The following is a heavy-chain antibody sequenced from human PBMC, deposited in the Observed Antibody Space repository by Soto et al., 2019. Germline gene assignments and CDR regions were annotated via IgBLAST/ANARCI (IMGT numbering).Heavy chain of an antibody. Sequence: GSLRLSCAASGFTVSSNYMSWVRQAPGKGLEWVSVIYSGGSTYYADSVKGRFTISRDNSKNTLYLQMNSLRAEDTAVYYCARVGVDYYYYGKDVWGQGTTVTVSS. CDR1: GFTVSSNY. D-gene: IGHD2-8*01. V-gene: IGHV3-53*01. J-gene: IGHJ6*02. CDR2: IYSGGST. CDR3: ARVGVDYYYYGKDV.